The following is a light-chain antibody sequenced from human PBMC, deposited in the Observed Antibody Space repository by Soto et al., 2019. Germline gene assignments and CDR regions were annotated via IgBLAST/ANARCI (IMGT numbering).Light chain of an antibody. CDR3: HQYHSSPWT. V-gene: IGKV3-15*01. CDR2: WAS. Sequence: EIVMTQSPATLSVSPGERATLSCRAGQGVTTNFAWYQQKSGQSPRLLIYWASTRESGVPDRFSGSGSGTDFSLTISSLQAEDVSVYYCHQYHSSPWTFGQGTKVDIK. J-gene: IGKJ1*01. CDR1: QGVTTN.